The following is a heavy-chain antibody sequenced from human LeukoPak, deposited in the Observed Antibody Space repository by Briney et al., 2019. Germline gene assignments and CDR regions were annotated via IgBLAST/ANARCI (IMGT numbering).Heavy chain of an antibody. CDR2: IWYDGSNK. V-gene: IGHV3-33*06. CDR3: AKSRPDSSGYYPSYYFDY. J-gene: IGHJ4*02. Sequence: GRSLRLSCAASGFTFSSYGMHWVRQAPGKGLEWVAVIWYDGSNKYYADSVKGRFTISRDNNKNTLYLQMNSQRAEDTGVYYCAKSRPDSSGYYPSYYFDYWGQGTLVTVSS. D-gene: IGHD3-22*01. CDR1: GFTFSSYG.